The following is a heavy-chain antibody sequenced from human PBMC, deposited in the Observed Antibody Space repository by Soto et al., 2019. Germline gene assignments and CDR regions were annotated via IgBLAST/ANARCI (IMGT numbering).Heavy chain of an antibody. J-gene: IGHJ4*02. Sequence: EVQLVQSGAEVRKPGESLKISCKGSGYNFATSWIGWVRQMPGKGLEWMGIIFPADSDTRYSPSFQGQVTISADKSITTAYLQWSSLKPSDTAMYFCARQRDTSSHYWGQGTLVTVSS. D-gene: IGHD2-2*01. CDR2: IFPADSDT. CDR3: ARQRDTSSHY. V-gene: IGHV5-51*01. CDR1: GYNFATSW.